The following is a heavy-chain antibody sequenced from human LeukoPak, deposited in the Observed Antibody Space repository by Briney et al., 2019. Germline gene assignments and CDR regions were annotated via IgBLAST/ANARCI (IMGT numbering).Heavy chain of an antibody. Sequence: GGSLRLSCAASGFTFSSYWMHWVRQAPGKGLVWVSRINSDGSSTSYADSVKGRFTISRDNSKNTLYLQMHRLRAEDTAVYYCAKDGSYCGGDRACAFDIWGQGTMVTVSS. CDR1: GFTFSSYW. V-gene: IGHV3-74*01. CDR3: AKDGSYCGGDRACAFDI. CDR2: INSDGSST. D-gene: IGHD2-21*02. J-gene: IGHJ3*02.